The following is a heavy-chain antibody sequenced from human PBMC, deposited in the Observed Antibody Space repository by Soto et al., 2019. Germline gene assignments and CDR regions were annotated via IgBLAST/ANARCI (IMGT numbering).Heavy chain of an antibody. CDR1: GDSISTFY. D-gene: IGHD3-22*01. J-gene: IGHJ4*02. Sequence: SETLSLTCTVSGDSISTFYWGWMRQSPGKELEWIGYVYYTGSTNYNPSLKSRVTISVDRSKNQFSLKLTSANAADTAVYYCARGRTVRNYADDSSDYFYFLDYWGQGTQVTVSS. V-gene: IGHV4-59*01. CDR3: ARGRTVRNYADDSSDYFYFLDY. CDR2: VYYTGST.